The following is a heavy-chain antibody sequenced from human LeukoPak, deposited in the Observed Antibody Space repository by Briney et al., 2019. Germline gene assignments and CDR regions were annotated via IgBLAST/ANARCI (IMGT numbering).Heavy chain of an antibody. J-gene: IGHJ4*02. Sequence: SETLSLTCTVSGGSISSSSYYWGWIRQPPGKGLEWIGSIYYSGSTYYNPSLKSRVTISVDTSKNQFSLKLSSVTAADTAVYYCARGRGRSITMVRGVIITGANFDYWGQGTLVTVSS. V-gene: IGHV4-39*01. D-gene: IGHD3-10*01. CDR3: ARGRGRSITMVRGVIITGANFDY. CDR1: GGSISSSSYY. CDR2: IYYSGST.